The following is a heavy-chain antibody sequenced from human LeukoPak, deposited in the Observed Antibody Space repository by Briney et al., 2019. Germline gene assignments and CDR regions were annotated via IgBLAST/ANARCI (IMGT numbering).Heavy chain of an antibody. CDR1: GYTFTGYY. CDR2: INPNTGGT. V-gene: IGHV1-2*02. Sequence: ASVKVSCKASGYTFTGYYMHWVRQAPGQGLEWMGWINPNTGGTNYAQKFQGRVTMTRDTSISTVYMELSRLGSDDTAVYYCAREGGPARNWFDPWGQGTLVTVSS. CDR3: AREGGPARNWFDP. J-gene: IGHJ5*02. D-gene: IGHD2-15*01.